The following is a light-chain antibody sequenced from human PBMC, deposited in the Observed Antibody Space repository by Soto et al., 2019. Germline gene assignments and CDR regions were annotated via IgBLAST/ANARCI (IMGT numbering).Light chain of an antibody. V-gene: IGLV1-44*01. J-gene: IGLJ1*01. CDR3: ATWDDSLNGYV. CDR1: NSNIESNT. Sequence: QSVLTQTPSASATPGQRVTISFSGTNSNIESNTIAWYQQLPGTAPKRLIHSNNQRPSGVPDRFSAYKSGTSASLAISGLQSEDEADYYCATWDDSLNGYVFGTGTKVTVL. CDR2: SNN.